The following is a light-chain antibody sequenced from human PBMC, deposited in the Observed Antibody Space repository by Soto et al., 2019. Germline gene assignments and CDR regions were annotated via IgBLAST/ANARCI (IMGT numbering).Light chain of an antibody. CDR3: LQSYITPWT. CDR1: QSISNY. V-gene: IGKV1-39*01. CDR2: AAS. Sequence: DIQMTQSPSSLSTSVGDRVTITCRASQSISNYLNWYQQKPGKVPKLLIYAASRLQSGVPSRFSGSGSGTDFTLNISSLQPEDFATYYCLQSYITPWTFGQGTNVEIK. J-gene: IGKJ1*01.